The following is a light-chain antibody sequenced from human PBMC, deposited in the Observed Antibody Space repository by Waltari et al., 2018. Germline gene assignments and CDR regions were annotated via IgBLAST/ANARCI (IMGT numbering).Light chain of an antibody. CDR2: RSS. Sequence: ETVVTQSPATLSMSPGERATLSCRTSQSIGSSLAWYHQRPGQATRLLIYRSSTRDTGIPYRFSGSGSETEFTLTSGSLQSEDVAVYYCQQYNNWPPGTFGQGTRLEI. CDR3: QQYNNWPPGT. CDR1: QSIGSS. J-gene: IGKJ1*01. V-gene: IGKV3-15*01.